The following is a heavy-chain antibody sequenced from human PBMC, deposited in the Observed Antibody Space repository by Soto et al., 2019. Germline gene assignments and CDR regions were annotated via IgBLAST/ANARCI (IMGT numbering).Heavy chain of an antibody. CDR2: ISAYNGNT. CDR3: ARVLPEGIFGVVISNWFDP. D-gene: IGHD3-3*01. Sequence: ASVKVSCKASGYTFTSYGISWVRQAPGQGLEWMGWISAYNGNTNYAQKLQGRVTMTTDTSTSTAYMELRSLRSDDTAVYYCARVLPEGIFGVVISNWFDPWGQGTLVTVSS. V-gene: IGHV1-18*01. CDR1: GYTFTSYG. J-gene: IGHJ5*02.